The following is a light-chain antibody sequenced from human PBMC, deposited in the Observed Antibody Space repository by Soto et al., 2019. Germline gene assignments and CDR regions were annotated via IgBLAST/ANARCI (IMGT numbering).Light chain of an antibody. V-gene: IGLV2-14*01. J-gene: IGLJ3*02. CDR3: SSYAGKNTRV. Sequence: QSALTQPASVSGSPGQSITISCTGTSSDVGGYNYVSWYQQHPGKAPKLMIYEVSHRPSGVSNRVSGAKSANTGSLTISGLQAEDEADYYWSSYAGKNTRVFGGGTKLTVL. CDR1: SSDVGGYNY. CDR2: EVS.